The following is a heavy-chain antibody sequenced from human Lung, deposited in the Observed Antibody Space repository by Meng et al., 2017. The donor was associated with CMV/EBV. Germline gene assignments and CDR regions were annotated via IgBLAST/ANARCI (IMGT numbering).Heavy chain of an antibody. CDR1: GFSFTNSL. CDR2: IYPGDSET. Sequence: EXXKISXKASGFSFTNSLVGWVRQMPGKGLEWMAFIYPGDSETKYSPAFQGQVTISADKSISTAYLQWSSLKAADTAMYYCAKAPNLYCYDGLDVWGQGXTVTVSS. CDR3: AKAPNLYCYDGLDV. V-gene: IGHV5-51*01. J-gene: IGHJ6*02.